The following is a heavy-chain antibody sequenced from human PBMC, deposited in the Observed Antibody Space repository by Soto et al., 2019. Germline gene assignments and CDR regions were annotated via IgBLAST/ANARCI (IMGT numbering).Heavy chain of an antibody. D-gene: IGHD3-22*01. J-gene: IGHJ4*02. V-gene: IGHV3-30-3*01. CDR1: GFTFSSYA. CDR3: ARDYYKYYDSSGYYRSPAY. CDR2: ISYDGSDK. Sequence: QVQLVESGGGVVQPGRSLRLSCAASGFTFSSYAMHWVRQAPGKGLEWVALISYDGSDKDYADSVKGRFTISRDNSRNTLFLQMNSLRAYDTDVYYCARDYYKYYDSSGYYRSPAYWGQGTLVTVSS.